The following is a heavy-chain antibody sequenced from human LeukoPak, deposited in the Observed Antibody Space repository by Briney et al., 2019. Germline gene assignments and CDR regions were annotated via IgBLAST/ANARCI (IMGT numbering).Heavy chain of an antibody. Sequence: PSETLSLTCTVSGGSISSYYWSWIRQPPGKGLEWIGYIYYSGSTNYNPSLKSRVTISVDTSKNQFSLKLNSVTAADTAVYYCARAVGGWYAFGYWGQGTLVTVSS. CDR2: IYYSGST. CDR3: ARAVGGWYAFGY. V-gene: IGHV4-59*01. CDR1: GGSISSYY. D-gene: IGHD6-19*01. J-gene: IGHJ4*02.